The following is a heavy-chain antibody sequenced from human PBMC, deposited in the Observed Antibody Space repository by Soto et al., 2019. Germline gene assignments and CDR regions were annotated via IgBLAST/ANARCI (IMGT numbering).Heavy chain of an antibody. CDR2: IYYSGST. J-gene: IGHJ4*02. D-gene: IGHD2-2*01. CDR3: ARRGYCSSTSCRRDFDY. Sequence: SETLSLTCTVSGGSISSSSYYWGWIRQPPGKGLEWIGSIYYSGSTYYNPSLKSQVTISVDTSKNQFSLKLSSVTAADTAVYYCARRGYCSSTSCRRDFDYWGQGTQVTVSS. V-gene: IGHV4-39*01. CDR1: GGSISSSSYY.